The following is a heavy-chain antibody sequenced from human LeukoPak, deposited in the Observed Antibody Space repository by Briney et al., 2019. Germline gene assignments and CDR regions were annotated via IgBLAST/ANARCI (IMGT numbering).Heavy chain of an antibody. Sequence: PSETLSLTCTVSGYSISSGYYWGWIRSPPGRGLEWTGSIYHSGSTYYNPSLKSRVTMSIDTSKNQFSLKLSSVTAADAAVYYCARVRLWFGDHLDDYWGQGTLVTVSS. CDR2: IYHSGST. V-gene: IGHV4-38-2*02. CDR3: ARVRLWFGDHLDDY. J-gene: IGHJ4*02. CDR1: GYSISSGYY. D-gene: IGHD3-10*01.